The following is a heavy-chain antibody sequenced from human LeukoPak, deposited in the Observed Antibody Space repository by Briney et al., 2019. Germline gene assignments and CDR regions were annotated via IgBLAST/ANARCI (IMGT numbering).Heavy chain of an antibody. CDR1: GGSISSGGYY. Sequence: PSETLSLTCTVSGGSISSGGYYWSCIRQHPGTGLEWIGYIYYSGSTYYNPSLKSRVTISVDTSKDQFSLKLSSVTAADTAVYYCARSKRGIAAAYNWFDPWGQGTLVTVSS. V-gene: IGHV4-31*03. D-gene: IGHD6-13*01. J-gene: IGHJ5*02. CDR3: ARSKRGIAAAYNWFDP. CDR2: IYYSGST.